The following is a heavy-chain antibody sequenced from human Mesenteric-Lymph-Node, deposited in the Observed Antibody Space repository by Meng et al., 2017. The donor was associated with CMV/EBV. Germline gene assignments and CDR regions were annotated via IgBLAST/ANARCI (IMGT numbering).Heavy chain of an antibody. CDR3: ARMGYSSGWYYFDY. Sequence: SGGTISSGVWWSWVRQPPGTGLEWIWDINHGGNTHYNPSLKSRVTISVDKSKNHFSLNLSSVTAADTAVYYCARMGYSSGWYYFDYWGQGTLVTVSS. V-gene: IGHV4-4*02. D-gene: IGHD6-19*01. CDR1: GGTISSGVW. J-gene: IGHJ4*02. CDR2: INHGGNT.